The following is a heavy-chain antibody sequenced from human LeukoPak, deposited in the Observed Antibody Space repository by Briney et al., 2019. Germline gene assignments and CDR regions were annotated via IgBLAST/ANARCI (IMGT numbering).Heavy chain of an antibody. V-gene: IGHV3-53*01. D-gene: IGHD5-12*01. CDR2: IYSGGTT. CDR1: GFTVSSSY. J-gene: IGHJ4*02. Sequence: PGGSLRLSCAASGFTVSSSYISWVRQAPGKGLEWVSAIYSGGTTYYADSVRGRFTISRDNSKNTLYLLMNSLTPEDTAVYYCARGKGGYDPFDYWGQGTLVTVSS. CDR3: ARGKGGYDPFDY.